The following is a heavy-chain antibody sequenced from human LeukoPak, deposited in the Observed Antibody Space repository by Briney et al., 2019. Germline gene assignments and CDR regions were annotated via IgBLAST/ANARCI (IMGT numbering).Heavy chain of an antibody. CDR2: IYTSGST. Sequence: SETLSLTCTVSGGSISSGSYYWSWIRQSAGKGLEWIGRIYTSGSTNYNPSLKSRVTISVDTSKNQFSLKLSSVTAADTAVYYCARSDYGDSYYWGQGTLVTVSS. CDR1: GGSISSGSYY. D-gene: IGHD4-17*01. V-gene: IGHV4-61*02. CDR3: ARSDYGDSYY. J-gene: IGHJ4*02.